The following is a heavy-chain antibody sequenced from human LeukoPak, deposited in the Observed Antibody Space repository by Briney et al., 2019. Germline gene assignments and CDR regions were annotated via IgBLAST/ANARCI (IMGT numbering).Heavy chain of an antibody. V-gene: IGHV3-23*01. CDR1: GFTFSSYA. D-gene: IGHD3-10*01. CDR3: ARVRYGSGSYYGIYFDY. Sequence: GGSLRLSCAASGFTFSSYAMSWVRQAPGKGLEWVSGISGSGGSTYYADSVKGRLTISRDNAKNSLYLQMNSLRAEDTAVYYCARVRYGSGSYYGIYFDYWGQGTLVTVSS. J-gene: IGHJ4*02. CDR2: ISGSGGST.